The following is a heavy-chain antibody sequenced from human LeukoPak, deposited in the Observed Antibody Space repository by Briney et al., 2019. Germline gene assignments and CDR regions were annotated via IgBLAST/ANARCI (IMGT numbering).Heavy chain of an antibody. CDR3: ARDTSGSYPITYFDS. J-gene: IGHJ4*02. D-gene: IGHD3-10*01. CDR1: GFTFSSDS. V-gene: IGHV3-21*01. Sequence: GGSLRLSCVASGFTFSSDSMNWVRQAPGKGMEWVSYIDSTSGYIYYADSVKGRFTISRDNAKNSLYLQMNNLSAEDTAVYYCARDTSGSYPITYFDSWGQGALVTVSS. CDR2: IDSTSGYI.